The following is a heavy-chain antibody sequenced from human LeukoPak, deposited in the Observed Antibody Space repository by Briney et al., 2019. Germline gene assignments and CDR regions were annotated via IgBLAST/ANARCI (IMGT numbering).Heavy chain of an antibody. Sequence: VGSLRLSCAASAFTFSSYWMHWVRQAPGKGLVWVSRINSDGSSTSYADSVKGRFTISRDNAKNTLYLEMNSMRAEDTAMYYCARGSDCSGGSCYSYWYFGLWGRGTLVTVSS. CDR2: INSDGSST. J-gene: IGHJ2*01. V-gene: IGHV3-74*01. CDR1: AFTFSSYW. D-gene: IGHD2-15*01. CDR3: ARGSDCSGGSCYSYWYFGL.